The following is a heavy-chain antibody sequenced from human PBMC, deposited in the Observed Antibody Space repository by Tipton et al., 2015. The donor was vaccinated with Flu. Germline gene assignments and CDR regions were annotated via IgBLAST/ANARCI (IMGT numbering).Heavy chain of an antibody. Sequence: LRLSCTVSGGSISSYYWSWIRQPPGKGLGWIGYIYYSGSINYNPSLKSRVTISVDTSKNQFSLKLSSVTAADTAVYYCARIAAAGTGYFDYWGQGTLVTVSS. CDR1: GGSISSYY. J-gene: IGHJ4*02. V-gene: IGHV4-59*01. D-gene: IGHD6-13*01. CDR2: IYYSGSI. CDR3: ARIAAAGTGYFDY.